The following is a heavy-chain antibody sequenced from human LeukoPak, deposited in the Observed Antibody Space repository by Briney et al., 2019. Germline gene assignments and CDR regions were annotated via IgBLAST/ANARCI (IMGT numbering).Heavy chain of an antibody. CDR3: AKDGPGWSSSSHAFDI. CDR1: GFTFSSYA. CDR2: ISYDGSYK. D-gene: IGHD6-6*01. J-gene: IGHJ3*02. Sequence: GRSLRLSCAASGFTFSSYAMHWVRQAPGKGLEWVAVISYDGSYKFYADSVKGRFTISRDNSKNTLYLQMNSLRAEDAAVYYCAKDGPGWSSSSHAFDIWGQGTMVTVSS. V-gene: IGHV3-30*04.